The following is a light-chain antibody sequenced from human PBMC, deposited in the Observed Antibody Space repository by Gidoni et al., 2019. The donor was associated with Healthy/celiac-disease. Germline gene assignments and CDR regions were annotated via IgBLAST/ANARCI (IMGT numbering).Light chain of an antibody. CDR2: WAS. Sequence: DIVMTQSSDSLAVSLGERATINCKSSQSVLYSSNNKIYLAWYQQKPGQPPKLLIYWASTRESGVPDRFSGSGSGTDFTLTISSLQAEDVAVYYCQQYYSTPWTFGQGTKVEIK. CDR1: QSVLYSSNNKIY. J-gene: IGKJ1*01. CDR3: QQYYSTPWT. V-gene: IGKV4-1*01.